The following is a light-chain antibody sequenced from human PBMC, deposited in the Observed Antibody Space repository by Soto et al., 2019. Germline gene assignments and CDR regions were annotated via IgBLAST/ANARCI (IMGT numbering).Light chain of an antibody. CDR2: VAS. CDR1: QCIGSY. CDR3: QQFGSYPLT. J-gene: IGKJ4*01. Sequence: IQLTQSPSFLSASVGDTVTITCRASQCIGSYLAWYQQKPGTVRNLLIYVASTLQSGVPSRFSGSGSGTDFNLTINSLQPEDFATYYCQQFGSYPLTFGGGTEVEI. V-gene: IGKV1-9*01.